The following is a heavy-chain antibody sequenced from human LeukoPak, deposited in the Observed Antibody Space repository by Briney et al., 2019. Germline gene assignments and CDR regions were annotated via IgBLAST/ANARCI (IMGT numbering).Heavy chain of an antibody. CDR2: IFYSGST. CDR3: ARTPYRDGKFDY. CDR1: GGSISSYY. J-gene: IGHJ4*02. V-gene: IGHV4-59*08. Sequence: PSETLSLTCTVSGGSISSYYWSWVRQPPGKGPEWIGYIFYSGSTNYNPSLKSRVTISIDTSKNQFSLNLSSVTAADTALYYCARTPYRDGKFDYWGQGTLVTVSS. D-gene: IGHD4-17*01.